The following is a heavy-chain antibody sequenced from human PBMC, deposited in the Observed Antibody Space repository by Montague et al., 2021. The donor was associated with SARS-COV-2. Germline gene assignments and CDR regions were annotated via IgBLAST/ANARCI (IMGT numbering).Heavy chain of an antibody. D-gene: IGHD2-2*01. V-gene: IGHV4-34*01. J-gene: IGHJ6*02. Sequence: SETLSLTCAVYGGSFSGYYWSWIRQPPGKGLEWIGEISHSGSTNYNPSLKSRVTISIDTSKNQFSLKLSSVTAADTAVYYCARFAYRLQFIGYYYGMDDWGQGTTVTVSS. CDR1: GGSFSGYY. CDR2: ISHSGST. CDR3: ARFAYRLQFIGYYYGMDD.